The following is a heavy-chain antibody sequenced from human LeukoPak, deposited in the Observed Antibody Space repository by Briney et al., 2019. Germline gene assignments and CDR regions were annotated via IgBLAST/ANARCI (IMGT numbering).Heavy chain of an antibody. Sequence: PSQTLSLTCTVSGGSISSGSYYWSWIRQPAGKGLEWIGRIYTSGSTNYNPSLKSRVTISVDTSKNQFSLKLSSVTAADTAVYYCAEAYGDYGNFDYWGQGTLVTVSS. CDR1: GGSISSGSYY. CDR3: AEAYGDYGNFDY. CDR2: IYTSGST. D-gene: IGHD4-17*01. V-gene: IGHV4-61*02. J-gene: IGHJ4*02.